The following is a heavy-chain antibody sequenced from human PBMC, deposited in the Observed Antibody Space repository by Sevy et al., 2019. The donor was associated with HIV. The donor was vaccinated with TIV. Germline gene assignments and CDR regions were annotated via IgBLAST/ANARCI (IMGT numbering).Heavy chain of an antibody. CDR3: ARGGYSYGYPTSGFGYYYYGMDV. CDR2: IGTAGDP. J-gene: IGHJ6*02. CDR1: GFTFSSYD. D-gene: IGHD5-18*01. V-gene: IGHV3-13*05. Sequence: GGSLRLSCAASGFTFSSYDMHWVRQATGKGLEWVSAIGTAGDPYYPGSVKGRFTISRENAKNSLYLQMNSLRAGDTAVYYCARGGYSYGYPTSGFGYYYYGMDVWVQGTTVTVSS.